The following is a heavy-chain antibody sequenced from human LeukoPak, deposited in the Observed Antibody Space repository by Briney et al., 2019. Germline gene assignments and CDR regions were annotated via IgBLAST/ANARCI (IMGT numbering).Heavy chain of an antibody. D-gene: IGHD5-12*01. CDR2: INWNGESV. CDR1: GFTFSSYA. Sequence: GGSLRLSCAASGFTFSSYAMSWVRQAPGKGLEWVSGINWNGESVKYADSVKGRFTISRDNAKNSLFLQVNSLRAEDTALYHCARVGYSGTSYYFDYWGQGTLVTVSS. J-gene: IGHJ4*02. V-gene: IGHV3-20*01. CDR3: ARVGYSGTSYYFDY.